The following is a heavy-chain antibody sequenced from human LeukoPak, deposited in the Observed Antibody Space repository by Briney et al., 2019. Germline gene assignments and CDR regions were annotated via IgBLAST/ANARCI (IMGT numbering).Heavy chain of an antibody. CDR2: IYYSGST. Sequence: SETLSLTCTVSGGSISSYYWSWIRQPPGKGLEWIGYIYYSGSTNYNPSLKSRVTISVDTSKNQFSLKLSSVTAADTAVYYCARVPTVVTPAAFDIWGQGTMVTVSS. V-gene: IGHV4-59*01. J-gene: IGHJ3*02. CDR1: GGSISSYY. D-gene: IGHD4-23*01. CDR3: ARVPTVVTPAAFDI.